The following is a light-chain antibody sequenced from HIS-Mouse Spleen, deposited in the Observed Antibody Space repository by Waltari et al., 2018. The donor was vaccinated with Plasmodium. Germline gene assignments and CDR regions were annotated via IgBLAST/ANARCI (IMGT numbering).Light chain of an antibody. Sequence: AIRMTQSPSSLSAATGERVPHTCRASQGISSYLAWYQQKPGKAPKLLIYAASTWQSGVPSRFSGSGSGTDFTLTISCLQSEDFATYYCQQYYSYPLTFGGGTKVEIK. J-gene: IGKJ4*01. CDR2: AAS. CDR1: QGISSY. CDR3: QQYYSYPLT. V-gene: IGKV1-8*01.